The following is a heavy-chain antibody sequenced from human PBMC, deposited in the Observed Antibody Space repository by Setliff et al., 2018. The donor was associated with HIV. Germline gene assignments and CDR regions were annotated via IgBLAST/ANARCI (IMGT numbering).Heavy chain of an antibody. CDR2: IRYDGSNT. J-gene: IGHJ3*02. D-gene: IGHD5-18*01. CDR1: GFTFSNYG. CDR3: AKMHTAMDPDTFDI. V-gene: IGHV3-30*02. Sequence: GGSLRLSCVASGFTFSNYGMHWVRQAPGKGLEWVAFIRYDGSNTYYVDSVKGRFTISRENSKNTLYLQMNSLRAEDTAVYYCAKMHTAMDPDTFDIWGQGTMVTVSS.